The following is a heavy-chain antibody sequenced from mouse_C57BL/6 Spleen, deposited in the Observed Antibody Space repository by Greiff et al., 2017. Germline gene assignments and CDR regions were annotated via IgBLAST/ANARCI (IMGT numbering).Heavy chain of an antibody. D-gene: IGHD1-1*01. CDR1: GYTFTSYW. V-gene: IGHV1-69*01. J-gene: IGHJ1*03. CDR3: ARPNYGSSYRWAFEV. Sequence: QVQLQQPGAELVMPGASVKLSCKASGYTFTSYWMHWVKQRPGQGLEWIGEIDPSDSYTNYNQKFKGKSTLTVDKSSSTAYMQLSSLTSEDSAVYYCARPNYGSSYRWAFEVWGTETTVTVSS. CDR2: IDPSDSYT.